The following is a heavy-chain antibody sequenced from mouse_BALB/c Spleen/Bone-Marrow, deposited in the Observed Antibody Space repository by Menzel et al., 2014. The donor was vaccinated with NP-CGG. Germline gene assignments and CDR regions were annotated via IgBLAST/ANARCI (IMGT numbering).Heavy chain of an antibody. V-gene: IGHV1-54*01. J-gene: IGHJ4*01. Sequence: VQLQQSGAELVRPGTSVKVSCKASGYAFTNYLMEWVKQRPGQGLEWIGVINPGSDGTNYNEKFKGKATLTADKSSSTAYMQLSSLTSDDSAVYFCARWDYAMDYWGQGTSVTVSS. CDR2: INPGSDGT. CDR3: ARWDYAMDY. CDR1: GYAFTNYL.